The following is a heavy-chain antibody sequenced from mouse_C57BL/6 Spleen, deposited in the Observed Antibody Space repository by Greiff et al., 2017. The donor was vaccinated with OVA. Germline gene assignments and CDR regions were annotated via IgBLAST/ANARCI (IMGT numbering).Heavy chain of an antibody. D-gene: IGHD1-1*01. CDR3: AHGSRYYFDY. J-gene: IGHJ2*01. Sequence: QVQLQQSGAELVRPGSSVKLSCKASGYTFTSYWMDWVKQRPGQGLEWIGNIYPSDSETHYNQKFKDKATLTVDKSSSTAYMQLNSLTSEDSAVYYCAHGSRYYFDYWGQGTTLTVSS. V-gene: IGHV1-61*01. CDR2: IYPSDSET. CDR1: GYTFTSYW.